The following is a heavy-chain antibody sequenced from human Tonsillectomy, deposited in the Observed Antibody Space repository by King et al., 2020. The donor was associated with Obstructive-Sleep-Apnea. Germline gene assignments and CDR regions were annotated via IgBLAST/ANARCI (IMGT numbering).Heavy chain of an antibody. Sequence: VQLGESGGCLVKPGESLRLACAASVLTFTNSWMSFGRPTSWKRMEVVGRIKIKSDGGAADYAASVTGRFTLSRLDSRNTLYLQMNSLMIEDSGVYYCTTDPGDFPDYWGRGTLVTVSS. V-gene: IGHV3-15*01. CDR2: IKIKSDGGAA. J-gene: IGHJ4*02. CDR3: TTDPGDFPDY. CDR1: VLTFTNSW. D-gene: IGHD4-17*01.